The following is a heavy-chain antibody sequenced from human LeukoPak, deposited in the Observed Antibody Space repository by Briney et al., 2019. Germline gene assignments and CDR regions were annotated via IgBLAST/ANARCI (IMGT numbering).Heavy chain of an antibody. CDR3: ASRGVGATTGFDY. D-gene: IGHD1-26*01. Sequence: SETLSLTCAVYGGSFSGYYWSWIRQPPGKGLEWIGEINHSGSTNYNPSLKSRVTISVDASKNQFSLKLSSVTAADTAVYYCASRGVGATTGFDYWGQGTLVTVSS. V-gene: IGHV4-34*01. CDR1: GGSFSGYY. CDR2: INHSGST. J-gene: IGHJ4*02.